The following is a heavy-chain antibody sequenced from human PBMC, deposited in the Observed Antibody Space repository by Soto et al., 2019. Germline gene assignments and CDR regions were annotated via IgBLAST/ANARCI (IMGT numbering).Heavy chain of an antibody. CDR3: ARGPTRYYSRSGAGAFDL. J-gene: IGHJ3*01. CDR1: GFTFSSYS. Sequence: EVQLVESGGGLVQPGGSLRLSCAASGFTFSSYSMNWVRQAPGKGLEWVSYISSSSSTIYYADSVKGRFTISRDNAKNSXXLQMNSLTAEDTAVYYCARGPTRYYSRSGAGAFDLWGQGTLVTVSS. V-gene: IGHV3-48*01. CDR2: ISSSSSTI. D-gene: IGHD3-10*01.